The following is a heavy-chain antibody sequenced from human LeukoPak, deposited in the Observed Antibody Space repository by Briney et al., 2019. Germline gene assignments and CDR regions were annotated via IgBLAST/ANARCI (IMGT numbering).Heavy chain of an antibody. CDR2: IYHSGST. CDR3: AREMYGDSTFDY. V-gene: IGHV4-4*02. CDR1: GGSISSTNW. J-gene: IGHJ4*02. D-gene: IGHD4-17*01. Sequence: SETLSLTCTVSGGSISSTNWWSWVRQPPGKGLEWIGEIYHSGSTNYNPSLKSRVTISVDTSKNQFSLKLSSVTAADTAVYYCAREMYGDSTFDYWGQGTLVTVSS.